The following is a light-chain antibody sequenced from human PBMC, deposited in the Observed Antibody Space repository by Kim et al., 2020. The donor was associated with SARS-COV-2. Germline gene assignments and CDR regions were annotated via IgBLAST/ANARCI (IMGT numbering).Light chain of an antibody. CDR2: KAS. Sequence: PASISCRCSQSLVHSDGNPYLSWFQQRPGQSPRRLIYKASNRDSGVPDRFSGSESGTDFTLKISRVEAEDVGVYYCMQSTQWPGTFGGGTKVDIK. CDR3: MQSTQWPGT. J-gene: IGKJ4*01. CDR1: QSLVHSDGNPY. V-gene: IGKV2-30*02.